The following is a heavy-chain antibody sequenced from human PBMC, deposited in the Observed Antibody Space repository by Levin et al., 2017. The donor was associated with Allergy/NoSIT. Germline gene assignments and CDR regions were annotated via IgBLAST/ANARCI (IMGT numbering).Heavy chain of an antibody. CDR2: ISHDGSSK. J-gene: IGHJ4*02. D-gene: IGHD3-10*01. CDR1: GFTFSDYT. CDR3: ARDRGAQQWEYYFDF. V-gene: IGHV3-30-3*01. Sequence: PAGGSLRLSCAASGFTFSDYTMHWVRKAPGKGLEWMAVISHDGSSKYYADSVTGRFTISRDNSKNTLHLQMNSLSSEDTAVYYCARDRGAQQWEYYFDFWGQGTLVTVSS.